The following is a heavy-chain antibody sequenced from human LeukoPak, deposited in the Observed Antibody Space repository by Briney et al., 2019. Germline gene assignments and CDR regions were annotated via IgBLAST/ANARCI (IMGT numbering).Heavy chain of an antibody. D-gene: IGHD3-3*01. CDR2: IRSDGGNK. Sequence: GGSLRLSCAASVFTFSVYGMHWVRQAPGKGLEWVAFIRSDGGNKDYADSVKGRFTISRDNSKNTLYLQMHSLRAEDTAVYYCAKDSPFWSGSEHFYCMDVWGKGTTVTV. V-gene: IGHV3-30*02. J-gene: IGHJ6*03. CDR1: VFTFSVYG. CDR3: AKDSPFWSGSEHFYCMDV.